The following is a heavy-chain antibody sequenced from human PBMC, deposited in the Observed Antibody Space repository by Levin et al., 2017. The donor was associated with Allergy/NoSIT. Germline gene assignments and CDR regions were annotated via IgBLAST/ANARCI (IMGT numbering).Heavy chain of an antibody. J-gene: IGHJ6*02. D-gene: IGHD3-10*01. CDR2: ISGSGGST. V-gene: IGHV3-23*01. CDR3: AKGHSHVWFPTGYGMDV. Sequence: PSGGSLRLSCAASGFTFSSCAMSWVRQAPGKGLEWVSAISGSGGSTYYADSVKGRFTISRDNSNNTLYPQMSSLRAEDTAVYYCAKGHSHVWFPTGYGMDVWGQGTTVTVSS. CDR1: GFTFSSCA.